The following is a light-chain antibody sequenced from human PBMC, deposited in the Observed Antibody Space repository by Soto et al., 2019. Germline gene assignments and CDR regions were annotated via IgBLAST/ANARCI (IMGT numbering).Light chain of an antibody. V-gene: IGKV1-39*01. CDR3: QQTFSIPFT. CDR2: AAS. CDR1: QNIDTY. Sequence: DIQMTQSPPSLSASVGDKVTITCRAGQNIDTYLNWFQQKPGKAPRLIIFAASSVQNGVPSRFSGSGSGTDFTLTISSLRPEDFGTYYCQQTFSIPFTFGPGNRLDIK. J-gene: IGKJ3*01.